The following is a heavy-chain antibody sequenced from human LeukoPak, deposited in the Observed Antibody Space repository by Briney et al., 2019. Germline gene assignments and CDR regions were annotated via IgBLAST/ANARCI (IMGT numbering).Heavy chain of an antibody. D-gene: IGHD4-11*01. CDR1: GGSISSGSYY. J-gene: IGHJ6*03. CDR2: IYTSGST. CDR3: ARGRVSSSTWHSTYYYYFYMDV. V-gene: IGHV4-61*02. Sequence: SETLSLTCTVSGGSISSGSYYWSWIRQPAGKGLEWIGRIYTSGSTNYNPSLKSRVTISVGTSKNQFSLKLSSVTAADTAVYFCARGRVSSSTWHSTYYYYFYMDVWGKGTTVTVSS.